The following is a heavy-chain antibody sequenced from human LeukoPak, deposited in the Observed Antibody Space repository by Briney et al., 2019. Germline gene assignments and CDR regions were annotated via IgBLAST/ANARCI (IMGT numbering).Heavy chain of an antibody. CDR1: GGPISSYY. CDR3: ARHNPYQRIDY. J-gene: IGHJ4*02. CDR2: INHSGST. V-gene: IGHV4-34*01. Sequence: SETLSLTCTVSGGPISSYYWSWIRQPAGKGLEWIGEINHSGSTNYNPSLKSRVTISVDTSKNQFSLKLSSVTAADTAVYYCARHNPYQRIDYWGQGTLVTVSS. D-gene: IGHD2-2*01.